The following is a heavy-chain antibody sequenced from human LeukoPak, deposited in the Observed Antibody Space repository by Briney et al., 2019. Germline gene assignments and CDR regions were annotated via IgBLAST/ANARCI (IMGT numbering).Heavy chain of an antibody. CDR3: ASRLMVEMSTYFDY. J-gene: IGHJ4*02. V-gene: IGHV1-69*13. CDR2: ISHIFGSA. D-gene: IGHD5-24*01. Sequence: SVKVSCKASGGTFSTYAISWVRQAPGQGLEWMGGISHIFGSANYAQKFQGRVTITADESTTTAYMELSSLRSEDAAMYYCASRLMVEMSTYFDYWGQGTLVTVSS. CDR1: GGTFSTYA.